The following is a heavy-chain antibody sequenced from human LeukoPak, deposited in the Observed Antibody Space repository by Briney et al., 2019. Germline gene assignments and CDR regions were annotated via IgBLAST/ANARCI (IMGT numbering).Heavy chain of an antibody. V-gene: IGHV4-39*01. CDR1: GGSIRSCSYY. Sequence: SETLSLTCTVSGGSIRSCSYYWGWIRQPPGKGLEWIGSIYYSGSTYYNPSLKSRVTISVDTSKNQFSLKLSSVPATDTAVYYWARLVVGSYRRGGFDYWGQGTLVTLSS. D-gene: IGHD1-26*01. J-gene: IGHJ4*02. CDR2: IYYSGST. CDR3: ARLVVGSYRRGGFDY.